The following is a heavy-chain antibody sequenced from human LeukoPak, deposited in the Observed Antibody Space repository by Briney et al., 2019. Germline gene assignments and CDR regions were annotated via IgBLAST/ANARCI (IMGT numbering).Heavy chain of an antibody. CDR2: MNPNSGNT. D-gene: IGHD2-2*01. CDR3: ARGRSTSSPFDP. V-gene: IGHV1-8*02. CDR1: GGTFSSYA. J-gene: IGHJ5*02. Sequence: ASVKVSCKASGGTFSSYAINWVRQATGQGLEWMGWMNPNSGNTGYAQKFQGRVTMTRNTSISTAYMELSSLRSEDTAVYYCARGRSTSSPFDPWGQGTLVTVSS.